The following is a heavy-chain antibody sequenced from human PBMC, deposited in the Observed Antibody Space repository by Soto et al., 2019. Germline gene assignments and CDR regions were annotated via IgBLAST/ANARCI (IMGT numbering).Heavy chain of an antibody. Sequence: GASVKVSCKASGGTFSSYAISWVRQAPGRGLEWMGGIIPIFGTANYAQKFQGRVTITADESTSTAYMELSSLRSEDTAVYYCATEYCSGGSCYPAGYNWFDPWGQGTLVTVSA. V-gene: IGHV1-69*13. CDR2: IIPIFGTA. CDR1: GGTFSSYA. D-gene: IGHD2-15*01. CDR3: ATEYCSGGSCYPAGYNWFDP. J-gene: IGHJ5*02.